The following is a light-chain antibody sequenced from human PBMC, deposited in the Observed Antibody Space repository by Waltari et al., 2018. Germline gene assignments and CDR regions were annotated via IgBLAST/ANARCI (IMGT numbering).Light chain of an antibody. Sequence: DAGLTKSPLFLPVTFGQRASTSCRSSQSPVHGDGNTYLNWFHQRPGRSPMRLIYTISRRESGVPDRFSGSGSGTDFTLKISRVEAEDVGVYYCMQGSHWPRTFGGGTKLEI. CDR2: TIS. J-gene: IGKJ2*01. CDR1: QSPVHGDGNTY. V-gene: IGKV2-30*02. CDR3: MQGSHWPRT.